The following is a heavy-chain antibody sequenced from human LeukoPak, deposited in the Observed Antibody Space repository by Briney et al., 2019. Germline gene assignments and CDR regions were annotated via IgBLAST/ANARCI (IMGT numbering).Heavy chain of an antibody. D-gene: IGHD3-10*01. CDR2: IRGSGTDI. CDR3: VRAYYRGYSDDFDY. Sequence: PGGSLRLSCAASGFTFSDHYMAWIRQAPGKGLEWISYIRGSGTDINYADSVKGRFTISRDNAKNSLYLQMNSLRGEDTAVYYCVRAYYRGYSDDFDYWGQGTLVTVSS. J-gene: IGHJ4*02. CDR1: GFTFSDHY. V-gene: IGHV3-11*01.